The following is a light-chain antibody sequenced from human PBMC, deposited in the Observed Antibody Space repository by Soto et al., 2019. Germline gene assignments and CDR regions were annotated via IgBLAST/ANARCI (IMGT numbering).Light chain of an antibody. Sequence: DIQMTQSPSSLSAAVGDRVTITCRASQSISSYLNWYQQKPGKAPKLLIYAASSLQSGVPSRFSGSGSGTDFTLTISSLQPEDRATYYCQQSYSTPWTFGQRTKLEIK. CDR1: QSISSY. V-gene: IGKV1-39*01. CDR2: AAS. CDR3: QQSYSTPWT. J-gene: IGKJ1*01.